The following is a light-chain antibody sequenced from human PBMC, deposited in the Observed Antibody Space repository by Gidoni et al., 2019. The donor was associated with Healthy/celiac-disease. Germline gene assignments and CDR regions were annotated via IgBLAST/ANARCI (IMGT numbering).Light chain of an antibody. CDR3: QAWDSSTPI. CDR2: QVS. Sequence: SYELTPPPSVSVSPGQTASITCSGDKLGDKYACWYQQKPGQSPVLVIYQVSKRPSGIPERFSGSNSGNTATLTISGTQAMDEADYYCQAWDSSTPIFGGGTKLTVL. J-gene: IGLJ2*01. CDR1: KLGDKY. V-gene: IGLV3-1*01.